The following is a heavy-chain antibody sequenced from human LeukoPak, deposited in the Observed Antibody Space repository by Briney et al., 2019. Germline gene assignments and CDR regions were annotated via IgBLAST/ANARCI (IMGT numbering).Heavy chain of an antibody. CDR3: ARGPLSNSYYFDY. CDR1: GGSTSIGGYY. V-gene: IGHV4-61*10. Sequence: SQTLSLTCTVSGGSTSIGGYYWSWIRQPAGKGLEWIGYIYYSGSTNYNPSLKSRVTISVDTSKNQFSLKLSSVTAADTAVYYCARGPLSNSYYFDYWGQGTLVTVSS. J-gene: IGHJ4*02. D-gene: IGHD2/OR15-2a*01. CDR2: IYYSGST.